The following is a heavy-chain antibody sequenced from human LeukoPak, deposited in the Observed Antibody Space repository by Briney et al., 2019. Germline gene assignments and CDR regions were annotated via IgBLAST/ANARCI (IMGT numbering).Heavy chain of an antibody. Sequence: TGGSLRLSCAVSGFTFTNFAMMWVRQAPGKGLQWVSSITGDGATYYADSVRGRFMLSRDTSKNTLYLQMNSLTAEDTALYYCAKGAAAGLVDWFDPWGQGTLVTVYS. CDR2: ITGDGAT. D-gene: IGHD6-25*01. V-gene: IGHV3-23*01. J-gene: IGHJ5*02. CDR3: AKGAAAGLVDWFDP. CDR1: GFTFTNFA.